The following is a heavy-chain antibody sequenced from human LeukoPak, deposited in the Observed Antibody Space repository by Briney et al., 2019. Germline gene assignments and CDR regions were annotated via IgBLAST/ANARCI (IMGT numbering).Heavy chain of an antibody. CDR2: ISSSSSYI. D-gene: IGHD3-22*01. CDR3: AREYAGVTMIVVIDAFDI. V-gene: IGHV3-21*01. CDR1: GFTFSSYS. Sequence: PGGSLRLSCAASGFTFSSYSMNWVRQAPGKGLEWVSSISSSSSYIYYADSVKGRFTISRDNAKNSLYLQMNSLRAEDTAVYYCAREYAGVTMIVVIDAFDIWGQGTMVTVSS. J-gene: IGHJ3*02.